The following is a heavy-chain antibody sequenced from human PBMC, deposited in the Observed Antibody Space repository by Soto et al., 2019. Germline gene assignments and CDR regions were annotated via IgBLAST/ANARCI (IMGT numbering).Heavy chain of an antibody. Sequence: ASVKVSCKASGYTFTSYYMHWVRQAPGQGLEWMGIINPSGGSTSYAQKFQGRVTMTRDTSTSTVYMELSSLRSEDTAVYYCASEQQLVGWFDPWGQGTLVTVSS. CDR3: ASEQQLVGWFDP. D-gene: IGHD6-13*01. J-gene: IGHJ5*02. CDR1: GYTFTSYY. CDR2: INPSGGST. V-gene: IGHV1-46*03.